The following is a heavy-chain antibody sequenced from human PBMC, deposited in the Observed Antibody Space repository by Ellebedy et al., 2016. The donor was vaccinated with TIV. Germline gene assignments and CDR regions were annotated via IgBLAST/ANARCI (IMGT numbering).Heavy chain of an antibody. CDR1: GYTFKSHG. CDR3: TRDMVQGMVARYLWFDY. D-gene: IGHD5-12*01. Sequence: ASVKVSCKASGYTFKSHGISWVRQVPGQRPEWMGWISPYTGDTDYARAYQGRVTMITDTSTSTAYMELTNLRYDDTAVYYCTRDMVQGMVARYLWFDYWGQGTLVTVSS. J-gene: IGHJ4*02. CDR2: ISPYTGDT. V-gene: IGHV1-18*01.